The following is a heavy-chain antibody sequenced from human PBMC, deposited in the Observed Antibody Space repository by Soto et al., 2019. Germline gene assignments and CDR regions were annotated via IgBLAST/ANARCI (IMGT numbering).Heavy chain of an antibody. Sequence: QVQLVQSGAEVKKPGSSVKVSCKASGGTFSSYAISWVRQAPGQGLEWMGGVIPIFGTANYAQKLQGRGTITADESTSTAYMELSSGRSEDTAVYYWAREKVYGSGSYYDDWFDPWGQGTLVSVSS. CDR3: AREKVYGSGSYYDDWFDP. D-gene: IGHD3-10*01. J-gene: IGHJ5*02. V-gene: IGHV1-69*01. CDR2: VIPIFGTA. CDR1: GGTFSSYA.